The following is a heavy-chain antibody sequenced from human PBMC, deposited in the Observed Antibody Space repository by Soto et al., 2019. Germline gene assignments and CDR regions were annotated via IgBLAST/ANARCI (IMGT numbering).Heavy chain of an antibody. CDR2: IYHSGST. CDR1: GGSISSGGYS. V-gene: IGHV4-30-2*01. CDR3: ARVPDV. Sequence: TLSLTSAVSGGSISSGGYSWSWIRQPPGKGLEWIGYIYHSGSTYYNPSLKSRVTISVDRSKNQFSLKLSSVTAADTAVYYCARVPDVWGQGTTVTVSS. J-gene: IGHJ6*02.